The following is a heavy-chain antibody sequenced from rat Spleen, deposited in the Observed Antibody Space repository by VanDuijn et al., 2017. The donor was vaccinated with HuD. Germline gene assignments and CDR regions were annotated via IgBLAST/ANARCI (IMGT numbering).Heavy chain of an antibody. D-gene: IGHD1-4*01. J-gene: IGHJ1*01. CDR1: GFSFSSYD. Sequence: EVRLVESGGGLVQPGRSLTLSCAASGFSFSSYDMAWVRQASTKGLEWVASITNAAGKVYYPDSVKGRFTISRDIAKSTLYLQMVSLRSEDTATYYCARSGGPHWGP. CDR3: ARSGGPH. CDR2: ITNAAGKV. V-gene: IGHV5-25*01.